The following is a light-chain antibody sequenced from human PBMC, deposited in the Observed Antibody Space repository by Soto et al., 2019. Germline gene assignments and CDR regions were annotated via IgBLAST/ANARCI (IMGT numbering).Light chain of an antibody. Sequence: SYELTQPLSVSVALGQTASITCGGNNIGTKSVHWYQQKPGQAPVLVIYRDNNRPSGIPERFSGSNSGNTATLTISRAQAGDEADYSCQVWDSSTVVFGGGTKLTVL. V-gene: IGLV3-9*01. CDR2: RDN. J-gene: IGLJ2*01. CDR3: QVWDSSTVV. CDR1: NIGTKS.